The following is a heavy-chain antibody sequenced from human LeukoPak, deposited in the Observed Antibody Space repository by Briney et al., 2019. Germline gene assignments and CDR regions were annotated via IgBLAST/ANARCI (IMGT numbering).Heavy chain of an antibody. CDR3: AREARDDAFDI. V-gene: IGHV1-69*04. D-gene: IGHD5-12*01. J-gene: IGHJ3*02. CDR2: IIPILGIA. CDR1: GGTFSSCA. Sequence: ASVKVSCKASGGTFSSCAISWVRQAPGQGHEWMGRIIPILGIANYAQKFQGRVTITADKSTSTAYMELSSLRSEDTAVYSCAREARDDAFDIWGQGTMVTVSS.